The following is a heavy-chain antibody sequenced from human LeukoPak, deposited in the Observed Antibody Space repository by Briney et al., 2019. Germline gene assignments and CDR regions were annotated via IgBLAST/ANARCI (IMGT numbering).Heavy chain of an antibody. J-gene: IGHJ3*02. CDR1: GGSISSGSYY. Sequence: PSETLSLTCTVSGGSISSGSYYWSWIRQPAGKGLEWIGRIYTSGSTNYNPSLKSRVTISVDTSKNQFSLKLSSVTAADTAVYYCARAVWFGELFRGDAFDIWSQGTMVTVSS. D-gene: IGHD3-10*01. V-gene: IGHV4-61*02. CDR3: ARAVWFGELFRGDAFDI. CDR2: IYTSGST.